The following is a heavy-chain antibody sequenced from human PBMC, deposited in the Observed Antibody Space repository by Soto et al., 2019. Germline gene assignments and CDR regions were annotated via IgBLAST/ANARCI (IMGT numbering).Heavy chain of an antibody. CDR3: ARESKGYSSSSAGDAFDI. D-gene: IGHD6-6*01. J-gene: IGHJ3*02. CDR2: IIPIFGTA. V-gene: IGHV1-69*01. Sequence: QVQLVQSGAEVKKPGSSVKVSCKASGGTFSSYAISWVRQAPGQGLEWMGGIIPIFGTANYAQKFQGRVTITADESTSTAYMELSSLRSEDTAVYYCARESKGYSSSSAGDAFDIWGQGTMVTVS. CDR1: GGTFSSYA.